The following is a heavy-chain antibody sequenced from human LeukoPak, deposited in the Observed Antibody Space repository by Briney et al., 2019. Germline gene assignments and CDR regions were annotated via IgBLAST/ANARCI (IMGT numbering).Heavy chain of an antibody. J-gene: IGHJ4*02. V-gene: IGHV4-31*03. CDR1: GASISIGFNH. Sequence: SETLSLTCTVSGASISIGFNHWSWIRQHPGKGLEWVGYIYYSGSTYYNPSLKSRVTMSVDTSKNQFSLKLSSVTAADTAVYYCARGPYRNSFDYWGRGTLVTVSS. CDR2: IYYSGST. D-gene: IGHD4-11*01. CDR3: ARGPYRNSFDY.